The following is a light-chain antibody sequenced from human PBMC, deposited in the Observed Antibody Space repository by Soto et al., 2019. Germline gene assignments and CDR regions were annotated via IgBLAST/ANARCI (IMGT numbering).Light chain of an antibody. V-gene: IGLV2-23*02. CDR2: DVI. CDR3: CSYAGSTIWV. CDR1: SSDVGTYNL. J-gene: IGLJ3*02. Sequence: QSVVTQPASVSGSPGQSITISCTGSSSDVGTYNLVSWYQHHPGKAPKLILFDVIKRPSGVSHRFAGSTSGNTASLTISGLQAEDEADYYCCSYAGSTIWVFGGGTQLTVL.